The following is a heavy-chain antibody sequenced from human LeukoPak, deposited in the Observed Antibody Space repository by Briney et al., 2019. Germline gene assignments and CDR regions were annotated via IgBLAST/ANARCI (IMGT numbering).Heavy chain of an antibody. D-gene: IGHD6-19*01. CDR1: GFTFSSSW. CDR2: IRQDGNER. CDR3: VTSVASTFDY. Sequence: GGSLRLSCAASGFTFSSSWMSWVRQAPGMGLEWVANIRQDGNERYYVDSVKGRFTISRDYAKNSLYLQMNSLRAEDTAVYYCVTSVASTFDYWGQGTLVTVSS. J-gene: IGHJ4*02. V-gene: IGHV3-7*01.